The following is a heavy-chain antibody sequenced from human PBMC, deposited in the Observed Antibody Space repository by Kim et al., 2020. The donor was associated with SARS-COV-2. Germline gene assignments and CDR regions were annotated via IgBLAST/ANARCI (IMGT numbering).Heavy chain of an antibody. D-gene: IGHD2-21*02. CDR1: GYTFTGYY. V-gene: IGHV1-2*04. CDR2: INPNSGGT. Sequence: ASVKVSCKASGYTFTGYYMHWVRQAPGQGLEWMGWINPNSGGTNYAQKFQGWVTMTRDTSISTAYMELSRLRSDDTAVYYCARDSERGDDIERNNAFDIWGQGTMVTVSS. J-gene: IGHJ3*02. CDR3: ARDSERGDDIERNNAFDI.